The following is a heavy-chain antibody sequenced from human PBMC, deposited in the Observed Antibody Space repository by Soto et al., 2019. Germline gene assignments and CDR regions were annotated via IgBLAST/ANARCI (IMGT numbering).Heavy chain of an antibody. Sequence: PSETLSLTCTVSGGSVSSGAYYWTWIRQRPGKGLEWIGYIYYSGRPYYSPSLKSRLSISLDTSKNQFSLRLSSVTAADTAMYYCARARLRAVYAFDIWGQGTMVTVSS. CDR3: ARARLRAVYAFDI. D-gene: IGHD5-12*01. CDR1: GGSVSSGAYY. J-gene: IGHJ3*02. V-gene: IGHV4-31*02. CDR2: IYYSGRP.